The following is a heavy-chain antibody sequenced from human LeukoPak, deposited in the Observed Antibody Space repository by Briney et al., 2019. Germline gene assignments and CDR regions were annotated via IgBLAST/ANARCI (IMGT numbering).Heavy chain of an antibody. CDR2: INPNSGGT. J-gene: IGHJ5*02. D-gene: IGHD2-2*02. CDR3: ASLTLGYCSSTSCYSPWGWFDP. CDR1: GYTFTGYY. V-gene: IGHV1-2*02. Sequence: ASVRVSCKASGYTFTGYYMHWVRQAPGQGLEWMGWINPNSGGTNYAQKFQGRVTMTRDTSISTAYMELSRLRSDDTAVYYCASLTLGYCSSTSCYSPWGWFDPWGQGTLVTVSS.